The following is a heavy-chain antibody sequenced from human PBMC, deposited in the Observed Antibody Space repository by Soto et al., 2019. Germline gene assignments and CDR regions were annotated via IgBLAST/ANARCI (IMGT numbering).Heavy chain of an antibody. CDR3: TTAPYIWGSYLSNF. Sequence: VGSLRLSCAASGFTFSNAWMSWVRQAPGKGLEWVGRIKSKTDGGTTDYAAPVKGRFTTSRDDSKNTLYLQMNSLKTEDTAVYYCTTAPYIWGSYLSNFWGQGTLVTVSS. D-gene: IGHD3-16*02. CDR1: GFTFSNAW. J-gene: IGHJ4*02. V-gene: IGHV3-15*01. CDR2: IKSKTDGGTT.